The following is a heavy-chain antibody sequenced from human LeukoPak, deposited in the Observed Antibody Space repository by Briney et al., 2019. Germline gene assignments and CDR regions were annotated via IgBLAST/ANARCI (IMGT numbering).Heavy chain of an antibody. CDR1: GFTFSSYA. V-gene: IGHV3-30-3*01. CDR2: ISYDGSNK. Sequence: GGSLRLSCAASGFTFSSYAMHWVRQAPGKGLEWVAVISYDGSNKYYADSVKGRFTISRDNSKNTLYLQMNSLRAEDTAVYYCASTMENFYGSGSYSPSYGMDVWGQGTTVTVSS. J-gene: IGHJ6*02. D-gene: IGHD3-10*01. CDR3: ASTMENFYGSGSYSPSYGMDV.